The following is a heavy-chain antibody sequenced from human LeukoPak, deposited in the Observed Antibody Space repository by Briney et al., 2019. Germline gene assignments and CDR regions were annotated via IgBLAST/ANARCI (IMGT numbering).Heavy chain of an antibody. J-gene: IGHJ5*02. CDR2: ISAYNGNT. Sequence: ASVKVSCKASGYTFTSYGISWVRQAPGQGLEWMGWISAYNGNTNYAQKLQGRVTVTTDTSTSTAYMELRSLRSDDTAVYYCARDGNYYDSSGYPDPWGQGTLVTVSS. D-gene: IGHD3-22*01. CDR3: ARDGNYYDSSGYPDP. CDR1: GYTFTSYG. V-gene: IGHV1-18*01.